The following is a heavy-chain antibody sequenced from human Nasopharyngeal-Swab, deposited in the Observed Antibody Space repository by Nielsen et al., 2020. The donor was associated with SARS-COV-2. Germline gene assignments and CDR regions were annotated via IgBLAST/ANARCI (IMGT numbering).Heavy chain of an antibody. Sequence: GSLRLSCTVSGGSISSSSYYWGWIRQPPGKGLEWIGSIYYSGSTYYNPSLKSRVTISVDTSKNQFSLKLSSVTAADTAVYYCARQHQLLGDYWGQGTLVTVSS. CDR3: ARQHQLLGDY. CDR1: GGSISSSSYY. J-gene: IGHJ4*02. CDR2: IYYSGST. D-gene: IGHD2-2*01. V-gene: IGHV4-39*01.